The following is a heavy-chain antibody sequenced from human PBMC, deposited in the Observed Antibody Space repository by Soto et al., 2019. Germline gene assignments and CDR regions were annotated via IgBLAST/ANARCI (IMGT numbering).Heavy chain of an antibody. CDR3: AKEGEYYDSSPRGAFDY. CDR2: ISGSGGST. J-gene: IGHJ4*02. V-gene: IGHV3-23*01. D-gene: IGHD3-22*01. Sequence: EVQLLESGGGLVQPGGSLRLSCAASGFTFSSYAMSWVRQAPGKGLEWVSAISGSGGSTYYADSVKGRFTISRDNSKNTLYLQMNSLRAEDTAVYYCAKEGEYYDSSPRGAFDYWGQGTLVTVSS. CDR1: GFTFSSYA.